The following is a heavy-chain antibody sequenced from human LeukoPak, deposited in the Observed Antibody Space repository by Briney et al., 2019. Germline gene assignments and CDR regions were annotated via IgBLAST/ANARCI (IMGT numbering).Heavy chain of an antibody. J-gene: IGHJ4*02. CDR2: INGRGDDT. D-gene: IGHD6-19*01. CDR1: SGFA. CDR3: AKGHRSSSSFFDS. V-gene: IGHV3-23*01. Sequence: GGSLRLSCAAFSGFAMSWVRQAPGKGLEWVSAINGRGDDTYYPDSVKGRFTISRDNSNNTLYLQMNSLRAEDTAVYYCAKGHRSSSSFFDSWGQGILVTFSS.